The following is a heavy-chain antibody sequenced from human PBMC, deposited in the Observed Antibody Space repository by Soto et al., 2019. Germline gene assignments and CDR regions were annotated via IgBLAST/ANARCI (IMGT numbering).Heavy chain of an antibody. Sequence: SETLSLTCTVSGGSISIYYWSWIRQPPGKGLEWIGYIYYSGSTNYNPSLKSRVTISVDTSKNQFSLKLSSVTAADTAVYYCARDHLRYRMDVWGQGTTVTVS. V-gene: IGHV4-59*01. CDR1: GGSISIYY. CDR2: IYYSGST. J-gene: IGHJ6*02. CDR3: ARDHLRYRMDV. D-gene: IGHD3-9*01.